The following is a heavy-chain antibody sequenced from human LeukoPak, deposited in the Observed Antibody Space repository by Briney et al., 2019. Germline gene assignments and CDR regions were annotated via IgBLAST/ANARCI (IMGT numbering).Heavy chain of an antibody. CDR2: IYPGDSDT. V-gene: IGHV5-51*01. J-gene: IGHJ4*02. CDR1: GYSFTSYW. D-gene: IGHD4-17*01. CDR3: ARTTTVTTPVGDY. Sequence: GEPLKISCKGSGYSFTSYWIGWVRQMPGKGLEWMGIIYPGDSDTRYSPSFQGQVTISADKSISTTYLQWSSLKASDTAMYYCARTTTVTTPVGDYWGQGTLVTVSS.